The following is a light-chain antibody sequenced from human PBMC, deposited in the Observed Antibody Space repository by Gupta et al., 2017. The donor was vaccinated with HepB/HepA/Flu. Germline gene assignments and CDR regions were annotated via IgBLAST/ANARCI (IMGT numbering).Light chain of an antibody. J-gene: IGLJ2*01. CDR3: QVWESDSDHPVV. CDR2: DDS. Sequence: SYVLTQPPSVSVAPGETARISCGGNNIGSYSVHWYQQKPGQAPVLVVYDDSDRPSGIPERFSGSNPGNTATLTINRVEVGDEGDYYCQVWESDSDHPVVFGGGTKLTVL. CDR1: NIGSYS. V-gene: IGLV3-21*02.